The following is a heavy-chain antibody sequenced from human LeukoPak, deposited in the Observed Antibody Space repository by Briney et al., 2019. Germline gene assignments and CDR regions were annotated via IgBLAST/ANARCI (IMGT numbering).Heavy chain of an antibody. J-gene: IGHJ6*02. Sequence: PSETLSLTCTVSRGSISNYYWSWIRQPPGKGLEWIGYIYYSGSTNYNPSLKSRVTISVDTSKNQFSLKLSSVTAADTAVYYCAREDGYCSGGSCYRGMDVWGQGTTVTVSS. CDR2: IYYSGST. CDR1: RGSISNYY. CDR3: AREDGYCSGGSCYRGMDV. V-gene: IGHV4-59*01. D-gene: IGHD2-15*01.